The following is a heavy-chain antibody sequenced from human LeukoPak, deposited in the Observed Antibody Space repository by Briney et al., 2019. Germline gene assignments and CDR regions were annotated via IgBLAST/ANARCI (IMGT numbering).Heavy chain of an antibody. D-gene: IGHD1-26*01. V-gene: IGHV4-30-2*01. CDR1: GGSISSGGYS. CDR3: ASQAPKVGAMDY. J-gene: IGHJ4*02. CDR2: IYHSGST. Sequence: SETLSLTCAVSGGSISSGGYSWSWIRQPPGKGLEWIGYIYHSGSTYYNPSLKSRVTISVDRSKNQFSLKLSSVTAADTAVYYCASQAPKVGAMDYWGQGTLVTVSS.